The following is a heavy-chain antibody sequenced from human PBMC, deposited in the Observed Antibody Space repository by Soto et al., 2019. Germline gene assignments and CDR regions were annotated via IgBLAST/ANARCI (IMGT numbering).Heavy chain of an antibody. J-gene: IGHJ4*02. V-gene: IGHV1-24*01. CDR2: FDPEDGET. D-gene: IGHD2-15*01. Sequence: ASVKVSCKVSGYTLTELSMHWVRQAPGKGLEWMGGFDPEDGETIYAQKFQDRVTITADESTSTAYMQLSSLRSGDTAVYYCARSGGLDRDFNYWGQGSLVTVSS. CDR1: GYTLTELS. CDR3: ARSGGLDRDFNY.